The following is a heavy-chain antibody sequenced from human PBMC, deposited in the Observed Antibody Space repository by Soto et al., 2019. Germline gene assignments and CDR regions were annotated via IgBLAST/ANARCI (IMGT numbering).Heavy chain of an antibody. D-gene: IGHD3-3*01. V-gene: IGHV1-18*01. CDR2: ISAYNGNT. J-gene: IGHJ6*02. Sequence: XSVKVSCKASVYSFTSYGISWVRQAPGQGLEWMGWISAYNGNTNYAQKLQGRVTMTTDTSTSTAYMELRSLRSDDTAVYYCARDPTRITIFGVVTSDAYYYYGMDVWGQGPTVTVSS. CDR1: VYSFTSYG. CDR3: ARDPTRITIFGVVTSDAYYYYGMDV.